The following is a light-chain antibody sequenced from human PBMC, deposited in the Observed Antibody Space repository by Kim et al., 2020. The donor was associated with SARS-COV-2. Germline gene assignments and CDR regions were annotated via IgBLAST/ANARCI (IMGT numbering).Light chain of an antibody. CDR2: GAS. J-gene: IGKJ2*01. V-gene: IGKV3-15*01. Sequence: VSPGERVTLSCRASQSISNKLAWFHQTRGQPPSLLIYGASTRAAGIPARFIGSGSGTEFTLTISSLQSEDFAVYYCQHYNNWPLYTFGQGTKLEI. CDR3: QHYNNWPLYT. CDR1: QSISNK.